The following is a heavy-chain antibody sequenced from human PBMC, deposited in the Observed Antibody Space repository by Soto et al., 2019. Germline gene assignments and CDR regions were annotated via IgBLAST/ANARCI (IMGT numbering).Heavy chain of an antibody. D-gene: IGHD3-22*01. Sequence: SVKVSCKASGYTFTSYYMHWVRQAPGQGLEWMGIINPSGGSTSYAQKFQGRVTMTRDTSTSTVYMELSSLRSEDTAVYYCARDRDYYDSSGSPSPYYYYGMDVWGQGTTVTVSS. CDR1: GYTFTSYY. V-gene: IGHV1-46*01. J-gene: IGHJ6*02. CDR3: ARDRDYYDSSGSPSPYYYYGMDV. CDR2: INPSGGST.